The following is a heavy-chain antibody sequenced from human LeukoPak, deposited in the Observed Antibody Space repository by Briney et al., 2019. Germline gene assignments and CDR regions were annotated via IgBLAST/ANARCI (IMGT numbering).Heavy chain of an antibody. Sequence: GGSLRLSCAASGFTFSNAWMSWVRQAPGKGPEWVGRIKSKTDGGTTDYAAPVKGRFTISRDDSKNTLYLQMNSLKTEDTAVYYCTASPIGYCSSTSCYAYYYYYYMDVWGKGTTVTVSS. D-gene: IGHD2-2*01. CDR1: GFTFSNAW. CDR3: TASPIGYCSSTSCYAYYYYYYMDV. CDR2: IKSKTDGGTT. J-gene: IGHJ6*03. V-gene: IGHV3-15*01.